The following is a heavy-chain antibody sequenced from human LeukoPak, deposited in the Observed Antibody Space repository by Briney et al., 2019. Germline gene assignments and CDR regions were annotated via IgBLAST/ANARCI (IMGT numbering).Heavy chain of an antibody. CDR3: ARKLYDSSGYYYFDY. V-gene: IGHV1-46*01. D-gene: IGHD3-22*01. J-gene: IGHJ4*02. CDR1: GYTFTSYY. CDR2: INPSGGST. Sequence: ASVKVSCKASGYTFTSYYMHWVRQAPGQGLEWMGIINPSGGSTSYAQKFQGRVTMTRDTSTSTVYMELSSLRFEDTAVYYCARKLYDSSGYYYFDYWGQGTLVTVSS.